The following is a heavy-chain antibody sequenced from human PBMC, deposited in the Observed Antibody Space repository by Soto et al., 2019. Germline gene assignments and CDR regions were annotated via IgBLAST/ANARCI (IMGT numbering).Heavy chain of an antibody. V-gene: IGHV5-51*01. Sequence: GESLKISCKGSGYSFISSYIVWVRQMPGKGLEWMGIIYPGDSEIRYSPSFQGQVTISADKAISTAYLQWSSLMASDTAMYYCARLVGSAPYYYGVDVWGQGTTVTVSS. CDR1: GYSFISSY. D-gene: IGHD2-15*01. CDR2: IYPGDSEI. J-gene: IGHJ6*02. CDR3: ARLVGSAPYYYGVDV.